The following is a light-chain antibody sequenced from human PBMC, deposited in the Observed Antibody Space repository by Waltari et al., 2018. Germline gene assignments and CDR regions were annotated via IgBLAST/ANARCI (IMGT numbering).Light chain of an antibody. CDR2: EVS. Sequence: QQSPGEGPNTIVFEVSMRRAGVSNRIAGSRAGSTASVTICGLQAEDEAEYYCSSYRSSSTLELFGGGTSLTVL. V-gene: IGLV2-14*01. CDR3: SSYRSSSTLEL. J-gene: IGLJ3*02.